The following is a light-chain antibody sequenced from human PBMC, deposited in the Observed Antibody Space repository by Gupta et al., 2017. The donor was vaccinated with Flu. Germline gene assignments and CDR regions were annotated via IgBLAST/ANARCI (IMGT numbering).Light chain of an antibody. CDR1: SSDVGGYNY. Sequence: TGTSSDVGGYNYVSWYQQHPGKAPELIIYEVNKRPSGVPDRFSGSKSGNTASLTVSGLLADDEADYYCCSYGGSKFFGGGTKLTVL. V-gene: IGLV2-8*01. CDR2: EVN. CDR3: CSYGGSKF. J-gene: IGLJ2*01.